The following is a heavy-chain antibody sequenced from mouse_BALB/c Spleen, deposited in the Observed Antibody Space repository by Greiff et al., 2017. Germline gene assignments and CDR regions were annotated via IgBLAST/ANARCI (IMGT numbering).Heavy chain of an antibody. CDR1: GFTFSSYA. CDR2: ISSGGST. Sequence: VQLKESGGGLVKPGGSLKLSCAASGFTFSSYAMSWVRQTPEKRLEWVASISSGGSTYYPDSVKGRFTISRDNARNILYLQMSSLRSEDTAMYYCARAGGLRPYAMDYWGQGTSVTVSS. CDR3: ARAGGLRPYAMDY. J-gene: IGHJ4*01. D-gene: IGHD2-4*01. V-gene: IGHV5-6-5*01.